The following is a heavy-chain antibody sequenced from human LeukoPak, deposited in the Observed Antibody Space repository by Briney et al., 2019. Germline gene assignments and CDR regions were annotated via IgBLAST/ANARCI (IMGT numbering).Heavy chain of an antibody. CDR1: GFTFSSYG. CDR2: ISYDGSNK. J-gene: IGHJ3*02. CDR3: AKANTIVVTYDAFDI. Sequence: GGSLRLSCAASGFTFSSYGMHWVRQAPGKGLEWVAVISYDGSNKYYADSVKGRFTISRDNSKNTLYLQMNSLRAEDTAVYYCAKANTIVVTYDAFDIWGQGTMVTVSS. D-gene: IGHD3-22*01. V-gene: IGHV3-30*18.